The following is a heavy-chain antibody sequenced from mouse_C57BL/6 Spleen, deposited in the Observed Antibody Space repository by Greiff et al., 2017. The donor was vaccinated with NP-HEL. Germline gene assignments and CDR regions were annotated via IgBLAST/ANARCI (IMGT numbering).Heavy chain of an antibody. CDR2: INPSSGYT. D-gene: IGHD1-1*01. J-gene: IGHJ2*01. V-gene: IGHV1-7*01. Sequence: QVQLKQSGAELVKPGASVKLSCKASGYTFTSYWMHWVKQRPGQGLEWIGYINPSSGYTKYNQKFKDKATLTADKSSSPAYMQLSSMTYEDSAVYYCAESEDTERPSFDYWGQGTTLTVSS. CDR3: AESEDTERPSFDY. CDR1: GYTFTSYW.